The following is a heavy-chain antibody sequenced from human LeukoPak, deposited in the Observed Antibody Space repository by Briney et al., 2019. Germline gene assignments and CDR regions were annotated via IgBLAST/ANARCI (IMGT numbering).Heavy chain of an antibody. D-gene: IGHD3-22*01. CDR2: IYYSGST. V-gene: IGHV4-39*01. CDR3: ARDYDSLFDY. Sequence: SSETLSLTCTVSGGSISSSSYYWGWIRQPPGKGLEWIGSIYYSGSTYYNPSLKSRVTISVDTSKNQFSLKLSSVTAADTAVYYCARDYDSLFDYWGQGTLVTVSS. J-gene: IGHJ4*02. CDR1: GGSISSSSYY.